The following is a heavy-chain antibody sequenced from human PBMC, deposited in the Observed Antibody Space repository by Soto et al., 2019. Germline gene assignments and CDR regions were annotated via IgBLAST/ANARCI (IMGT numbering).Heavy chain of an antibody. Sequence: QVQLVQSGAEVQRPGSSVKVSCKASGGTFSSYAISWVRQAPGQGLEWMGGINPIFGTPQYAQKYQGRVTITADTFTSTAYMELTRLTSDDTAGYFCAREGRHFDYWGQGTLVTVSS. CDR2: INPIFGTP. CDR1: GGTFSSYA. CDR3: AREGRHFDY. V-gene: IGHV1-69*06. J-gene: IGHJ4*02.